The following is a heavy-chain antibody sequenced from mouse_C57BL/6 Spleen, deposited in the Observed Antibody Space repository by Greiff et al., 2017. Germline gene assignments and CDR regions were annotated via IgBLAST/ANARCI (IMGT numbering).Heavy chain of an antibody. J-gene: IGHJ1*03. D-gene: IGHD4-1*01. CDR2: IWSGGST. CDR3: AGLWDVEWYFDV. Sequence: QVQLQQSGPGLVQPSQSLSITCTVSGFSLTSYGVHWVRQSPGKGLEWLGMIWSGGSTDNNAAFISRLSSSKDNSKSQVFFKMNSLQAGDTAIYYGAGLWDVEWYFDVWGTGTTVTVSS. V-gene: IGHV2-2*01. CDR1: GFSLTSYG.